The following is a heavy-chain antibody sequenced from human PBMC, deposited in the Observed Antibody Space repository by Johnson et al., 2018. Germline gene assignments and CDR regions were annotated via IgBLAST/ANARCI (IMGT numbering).Heavy chain of an antibody. CDR3: AKDGYYYDSSGSRVQYFQH. CDR1: IFTFSSYS. CDR2: LYSGGST. J-gene: IGHJ1*01. Sequence: VQLVESGGGLVQPGGSLRLPCTASIFTFSSYSMNWVRQAPGKGLEWVSALYSGGSTYYTGSARGRFTISRDKSKNTLYLQMNSLRAEDTAVYYCAKDGYYYDSSGSRVQYFQHWGQGTLVTVSS. D-gene: IGHD3-22*01. V-gene: IGHV3-NL1*01.